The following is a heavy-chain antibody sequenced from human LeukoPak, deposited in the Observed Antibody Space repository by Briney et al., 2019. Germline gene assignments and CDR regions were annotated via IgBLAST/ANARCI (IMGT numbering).Heavy chain of an antibody. CDR2: ITNSGANT. V-gene: IGHV3-23*01. J-gene: IGHJ4*02. Sequence: GGSLRLSCGASGFTFSNSAMTWVRQAPGKGLEWVSSITNSGANTYYADSVKGRFTISRDNSKNTLYLQMNSLRAEDTAVYYCARYPDYYDSSGYSQLDYWGQGTLVTVSS. D-gene: IGHD3-22*01. CDR3: ARYPDYYDSSGYSQLDY. CDR1: GFTFSNSA.